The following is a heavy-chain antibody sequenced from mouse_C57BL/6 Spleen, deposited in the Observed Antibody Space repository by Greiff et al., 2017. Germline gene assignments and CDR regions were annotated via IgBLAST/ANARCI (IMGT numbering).Heavy chain of an antibody. D-gene: IGHD4-1*01. J-gene: IGHJ2*01. V-gene: IGHV1-19*01. CDR2: INPYNGGT. CDR1: GYTFTDYY. Sequence: VQLQQSGPVLVKPGASVKMSCKASGYTFTDYYMNWVKQSHGKSLEWIGVINPYNGGTSYNQKFKGKATLTVDTSSSTAYMELNSLTYEDSAVYYCAKTGTDCYYFDYWGQGTTLTVSS. CDR3: AKTGTDCYYFDY.